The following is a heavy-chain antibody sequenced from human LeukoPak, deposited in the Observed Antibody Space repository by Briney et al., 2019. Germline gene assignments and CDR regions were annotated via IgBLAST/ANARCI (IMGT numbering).Heavy chain of an antibody. CDR2: IFYSGNT. CDR3: ASFYCSGGSCYQYYSYYYMDV. J-gene: IGHJ6*03. V-gene: IGHV4-39*01. Sequence: SETLSLTCSISGGSISSSSYYWGWLRQPPGTGLEWIGSIFYSGNTYYNPSLQSRVTISVDTSKNQFSLKLNSVTAADTAVYYCASFYCSGGSCYQYYSYYYMDVWGKGTTVTISS. D-gene: IGHD2-15*01. CDR1: GGSISSSSYY.